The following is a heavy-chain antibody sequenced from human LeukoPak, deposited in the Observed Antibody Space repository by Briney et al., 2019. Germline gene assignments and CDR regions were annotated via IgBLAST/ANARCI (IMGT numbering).Heavy chain of an antibody. J-gene: IGHJ6*02. Sequence: GGSLRLSCAASGFTFSSYWMHWVRHAPGKGLVWVSRINSDGSSTSYADSVKGRFTISRDNAKNTLYLQMNSLRAEDTAVYYCATYYYDSSGYYYDFDGMDVWGQGTTVTVSS. CDR1: GFTFSSYW. D-gene: IGHD3-22*01. CDR2: INSDGSST. CDR3: ATYYYDSSGYYYDFDGMDV. V-gene: IGHV3-74*01.